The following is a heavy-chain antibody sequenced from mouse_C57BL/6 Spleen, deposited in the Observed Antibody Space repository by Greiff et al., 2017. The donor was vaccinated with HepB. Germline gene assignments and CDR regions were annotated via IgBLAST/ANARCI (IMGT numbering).Heavy chain of an antibody. D-gene: IGHD2-3*01. V-gene: IGHV2-6-2*01. CDR2: IWSDGST. Sequence: VKLVESGPVLVAPSQSLSITCTVSGFSLTSYGVHWVRQPPGKGLEWLVVIWSDGSTTYNSALKSRLSISKDNSKSQVFLKMNSLQTDDTAMYYCARHQRDGYYGYFDVWGTGTTVTVSS. J-gene: IGHJ1*03. CDR1: GFSLTSYG. CDR3: ARHQRDGYYGYFDV.